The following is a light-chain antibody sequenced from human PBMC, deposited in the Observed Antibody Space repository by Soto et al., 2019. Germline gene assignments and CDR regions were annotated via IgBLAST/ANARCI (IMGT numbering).Light chain of an antibody. V-gene: IGKV3-15*01. Sequence: EIVMTQSPATLSVSPGERATLSCRASQSVGRTLAWYQQKPGQAPRLLIYGESTRATGIPARFSGSGSGTEFTLNISSLQSEDFAIYSCQQYNHWPPLTFGGGTKVEIK. CDR2: GES. CDR1: QSVGRT. J-gene: IGKJ4*01. CDR3: QQYNHWPPLT.